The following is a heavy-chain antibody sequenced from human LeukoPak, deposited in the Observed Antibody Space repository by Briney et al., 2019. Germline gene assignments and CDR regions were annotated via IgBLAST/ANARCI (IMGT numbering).Heavy chain of an antibody. CDR2: ISMSSSNI. D-gene: IGHD3-10*01. CDR1: VFTFSSYN. J-gene: IGHJ4*02. CDR3: ARGAYYYGSGSYSFQIDN. V-gene: IGHV3-21*01. Sequence: PGGSLRLSCAASVFTFSSYNMNGVRQAPGRGRGWVSSISMSSSNIYYADSVKGRFSMSRDNAQNSLYLQMNSLRAEDTAVYYCARGAYYYGSGSYSFQIDNWGQGTLVTVSS.